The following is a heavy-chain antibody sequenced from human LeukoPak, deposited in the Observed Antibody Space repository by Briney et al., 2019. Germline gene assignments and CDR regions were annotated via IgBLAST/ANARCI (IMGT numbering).Heavy chain of an antibody. CDR2: INPNSGGT. J-gene: IGHJ4*02. CDR1: GYTFTGYY. D-gene: IGHD5-24*01. Sequence: GASVKVSCKASGYTFTGYYMHWVRQAPGRGLEWMGWINPNSGGTNYAQKFQGRVTMTRDTSITTAYMELSRLRSDDTAVYYCARDSGDGYNLFDYWGQGTLVTVSS. V-gene: IGHV1-2*02. CDR3: ARDSGDGYNLFDY.